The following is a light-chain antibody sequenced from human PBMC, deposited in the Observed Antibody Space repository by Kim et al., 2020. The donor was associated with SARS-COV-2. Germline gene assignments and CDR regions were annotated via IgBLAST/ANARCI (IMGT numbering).Light chain of an antibody. J-gene: IGKJ1*01. CDR3: QQYGSSPRT. CDR1: QSVRSTS. CDR2: GAS. Sequence: SPGERATLSCRASQSVRSTSLCWYQQNPGQAPRLLIYGASSRATGIPDRFSGSGSGTDFTLTISRLEPEDFAVYYCQQYGSSPRTFGQGTKVDIK. V-gene: IGKV3-20*01.